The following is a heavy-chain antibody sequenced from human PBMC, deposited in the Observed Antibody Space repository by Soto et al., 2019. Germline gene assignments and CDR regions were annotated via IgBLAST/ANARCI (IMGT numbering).Heavy chain of an antibody. V-gene: IGHV4-59*08. CDR3: ARQERPRYDY. CDR1: GGSISSYY. CDR2: IYYSGST. Sequence: SETLSLTCSVSGGSISSYYWSWIRQPPGKGLEWIGYIYYSGSTNCNPSLKSRVTISVDTSKNQFSLKLSSVTAADTAVYYCARQERPRYDYWGQGTLVTVSS. D-gene: IGHD3-9*01. J-gene: IGHJ4*02.